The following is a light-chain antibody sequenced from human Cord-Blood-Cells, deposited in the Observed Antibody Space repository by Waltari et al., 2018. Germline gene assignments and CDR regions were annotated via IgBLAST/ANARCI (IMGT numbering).Light chain of an antibody. J-gene: IGKJ4*01. CDR2: DAS. Sequence: EIVLTQSPATLSLSPGDRATTSCRASQSVSSYLAWYQQKPGQAPRLLIYDASNRATGIPARFSGSGSGTDFTLTISSLEPEDFAVYYCQQRSNWPPLTFGGGTKVEIK. V-gene: IGKV3-11*01. CDR1: QSVSSY. CDR3: QQRSNWPPLT.